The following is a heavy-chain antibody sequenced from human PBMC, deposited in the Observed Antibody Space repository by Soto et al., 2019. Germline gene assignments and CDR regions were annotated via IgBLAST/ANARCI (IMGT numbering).Heavy chain of an antibody. Sequence: QGQLVQYGAEVKKPGASVMLSCKASGYTFISYAIYWVRQAPGQRLEWMGWINAGTGDTEYSQKFQGRVTITRDTSASTAYMELTSLRSEDTAMYYCARYGTPLGGLDYWGQGTLVTVSS. CDR2: INAGTGDT. D-gene: IGHD3-10*01. CDR1: GYTFISYA. V-gene: IGHV1-3*01. CDR3: ARYGTPLGGLDY. J-gene: IGHJ4*02.